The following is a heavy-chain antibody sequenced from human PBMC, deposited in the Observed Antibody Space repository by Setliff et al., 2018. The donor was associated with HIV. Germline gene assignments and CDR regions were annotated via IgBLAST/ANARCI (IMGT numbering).Heavy chain of an antibody. CDR1: GGSFSGYC. D-gene: IGHD6-13*01. V-gene: IGHV4-34*01. CDR3: ARVSCSSWYSIPRDYYHHMDV. Sequence: SETLSLTCAVYGGSFSGYCWSWIRQPPGRGLEWIGEMQHSGRTNYNPSLRSRVTTSVDTSKSQFSLKLSSVTAADTAVYYCARVSCSSWYSIPRDYYHHMDVWGKGTTVTVSS. CDR2: MQHSGRT. J-gene: IGHJ6*03.